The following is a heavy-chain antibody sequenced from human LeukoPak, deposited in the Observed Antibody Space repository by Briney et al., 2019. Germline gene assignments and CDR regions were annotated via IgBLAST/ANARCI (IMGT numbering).Heavy chain of an antibody. J-gene: IGHJ3*02. Sequence: SETLSLTCTVSGGSISGYYWGWIRQPPGKGLEWMGYFYNRGTTNYNPSLKSRITMSVDTSKNQFSLKLTSVSAADTAVYYCARDFKYYGSSGYYAFDIWGQGTMVTVSS. CDR1: GGSISGYY. V-gene: IGHV4-59*01. CDR3: ARDFKYYGSSGYYAFDI. CDR2: FYNRGTT. D-gene: IGHD3-22*01.